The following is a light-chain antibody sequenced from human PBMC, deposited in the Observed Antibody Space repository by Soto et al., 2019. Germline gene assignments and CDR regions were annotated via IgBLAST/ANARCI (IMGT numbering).Light chain of an antibody. V-gene: IGLV2-23*01. CDR2: EGS. CDR3: CSYAGSSTSVV. CDR1: SSDVGSYNL. Sequence: QSALTQPASVSGSPGQSITISCTGTSSDVGSYNLVSWYQQHPGKAPKLMIYEGSKRPSGVSNRFSVSKSGNTASLTISGLQAEDEDDYSCCSYAGSSTSVVFGGGTKLTVL. J-gene: IGLJ2*01.